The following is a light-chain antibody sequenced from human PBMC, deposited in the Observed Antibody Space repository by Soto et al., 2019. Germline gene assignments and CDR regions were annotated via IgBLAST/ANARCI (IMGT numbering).Light chain of an antibody. Sequence: DIVMTQSPDSLAVSLGERATINCKSSQSVLYSSNNKNYLAWFQQKPGQPPKLLIYWASTRESGVPDRFSGSASGTDFTLAVSSLQAEDVAVYYCQHYYDVPYTFGQGTKLEIK. CDR3: QHYYDVPYT. CDR1: QSVLYSSNNKNY. CDR2: WAS. J-gene: IGKJ2*01. V-gene: IGKV4-1*01.